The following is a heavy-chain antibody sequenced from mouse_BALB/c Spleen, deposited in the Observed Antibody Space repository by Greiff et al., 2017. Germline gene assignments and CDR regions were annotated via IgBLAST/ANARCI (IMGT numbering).Heavy chain of an antibody. J-gene: IGHJ1*01. CDR2: ISDGGSYT. D-gene: IGHD1-1*01. CDR3: ARDRSPITTVVATDWYFDV. CDR1: GFTFSDYY. V-gene: IGHV5-4*02. Sequence: EVQLVESGGGLVKPGGSLKLSCAASGFTFSDYYMYWVRQTPEKRLEWVATISDGGSYTYYPDSVKGRFTISRDNAKNNLYLQMSSLKSEDTAMYYCARDRSPITTVVATDWYFDVWGAGTTVTVSS.